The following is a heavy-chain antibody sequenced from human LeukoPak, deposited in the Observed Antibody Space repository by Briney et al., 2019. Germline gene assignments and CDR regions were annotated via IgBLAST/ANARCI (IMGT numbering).Heavy chain of an antibody. CDR2: ISSSGSTI. D-gene: IGHD2-15*01. CDR3: AKGSLSGGTHYFDF. V-gene: IGHV3-48*03. J-gene: IGHJ4*02. Sequence: PGGSLRLSCAASGFTFSSYEMNWVRQAPRKGLEWVSYISSSGSTIYYADSVKGRFTISRDNSKNTLCLQMNSLRAEDTAVYYCAKGSLSGGTHYFDFWGQGTLVTVSS. CDR1: GFTFSSYE.